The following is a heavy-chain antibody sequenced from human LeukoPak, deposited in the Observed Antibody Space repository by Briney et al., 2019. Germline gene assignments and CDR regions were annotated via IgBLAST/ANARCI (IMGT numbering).Heavy chain of an antibody. CDR1: GYTFTSYD. CDR2: MNPNSGNT. J-gene: IGHJ4*02. Sequence: ASVKVSCKASGYTFTSYDINWVRQATGQGLEWMGWMNPNSGNTGYAQKFQGRVTMTRNTSISTAYMELSSLRSEDTAVYYCARDFKGVYDSSGYYDYWGQGTLVTVSS. CDR3: ARDFKGVYDSSGYYDY. V-gene: IGHV1-8*01. D-gene: IGHD3-22*01.